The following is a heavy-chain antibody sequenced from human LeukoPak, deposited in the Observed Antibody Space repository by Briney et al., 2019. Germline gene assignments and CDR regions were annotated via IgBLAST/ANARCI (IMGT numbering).Heavy chain of an antibody. CDR2: ISGSGGNT. Sequence: SLRLSCAASGFTFNNYALSWVRQAPGKGLEWVSTISGSGGNTYYADSVKGRFTISRDISKNTLYLQMNSLRVEDTAVYYCANQPDYGSGSHIDYWGQGTLVTVSS. D-gene: IGHD3-10*01. J-gene: IGHJ4*02. CDR1: GFTFNNYA. CDR3: ANQPDYGSGSHIDY. V-gene: IGHV3-23*01.